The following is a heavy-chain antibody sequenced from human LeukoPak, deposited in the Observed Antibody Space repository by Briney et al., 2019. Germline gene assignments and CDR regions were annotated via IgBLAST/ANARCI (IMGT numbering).Heavy chain of an antibody. V-gene: IGHV7-4-1*02. CDR1: GYTFTSYA. Sequence: GASVKVSCKASGYTFTSYAMNWVRQAPGQGLEWMGWINTNTGNPTYAQGFTGRFVFSLDTSVSTAYLQISSLKAEDTAVYYCAREGRWELLYWFDPWGQGTLVTVSS. D-gene: IGHD1-26*01. CDR3: AREGRWELLYWFDP. CDR2: INTNTGNP. J-gene: IGHJ5*02.